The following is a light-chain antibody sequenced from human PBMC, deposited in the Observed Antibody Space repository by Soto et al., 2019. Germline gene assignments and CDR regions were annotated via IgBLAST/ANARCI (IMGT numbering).Light chain of an antibody. CDR3: GSYAGSYTL. CDR2: DVS. CDR1: SSDVGGYNY. V-gene: IGLV2-11*01. J-gene: IGLJ2*01. Sequence: QSALTQPRSVSGSPGQSVTISCTGTSSDVGGYNYVSWYQQHPGKAPKLMIYDVSKRPSGVPDRFSGSKSGNTASLTISGLQAEDEADYYCGSYAGSYTLFGGGTKLTV.